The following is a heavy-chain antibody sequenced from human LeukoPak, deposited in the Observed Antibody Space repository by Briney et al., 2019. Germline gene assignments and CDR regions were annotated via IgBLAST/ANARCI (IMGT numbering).Heavy chain of an antibody. V-gene: IGHV3-74*01. D-gene: IGHD6-19*01. J-gene: IGHJ4*02. Sequence: GGSLRLSCVGSGFTFSSYWMHWVRQGPGKGLEWVSRISIDGSTTTYADSVKGRFTISRDNAESSLYLQMNSLRAEDTAVYYCVRNLAVAGTCFDSWGQGTLVTVSS. CDR1: GFTFSSYW. CDR2: ISIDGSTT. CDR3: VRNLAVAGTCFDS.